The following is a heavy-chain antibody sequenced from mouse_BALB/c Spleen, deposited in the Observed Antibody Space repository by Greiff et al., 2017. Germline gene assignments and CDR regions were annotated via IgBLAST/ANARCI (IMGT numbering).Heavy chain of an antibody. CDR1: GYSITSGYS. CDR2: ISYDGSN. CDR3: ARGVGYYFFAY. Sequence: EVKLMESGPDLVKPSQSLSLTCTVTGYSITSGYSWHWIRQFPGNKLEWMGYISYDGSNNYNPSLKNRISITRDTSKNQFFLKLNSVTTEDTATYYCARGVGYYFFAYWGQGTLVTVSA. J-gene: IGHJ3*01. V-gene: IGHV3-6*02. D-gene: IGHD2-3*01.